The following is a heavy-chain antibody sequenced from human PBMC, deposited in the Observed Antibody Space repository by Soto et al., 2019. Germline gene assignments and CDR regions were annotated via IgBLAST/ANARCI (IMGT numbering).Heavy chain of an antibody. CDR3: ARGDNVDTAMFDY. CDR1: GFTFSSYG. CDR2: IWYDGSNK. J-gene: IGHJ4*02. Sequence: GGSLRLSCAASGFTFSSYGMHWVRQAPGKGLEWVAVIWYDGSNKYYADSVKGRFTISRDNSKNTLYLQMNSLRAEDTAVYYCARGDNVDTAMFDYWGQGTLVTVSS. V-gene: IGHV3-33*01. D-gene: IGHD5-18*01.